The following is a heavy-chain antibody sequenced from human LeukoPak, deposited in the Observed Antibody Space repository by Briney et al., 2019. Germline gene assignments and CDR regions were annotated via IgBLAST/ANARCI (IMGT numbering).Heavy chain of an antibody. CDR1: GGSISSGDYY. Sequence: SETLSLTCTVPGGSISSGDYYWSWIRQPPGKGLEWIGYIYYSGSTYYNPSLKSRVTISVDTSKNQFSLKLSSVTAADTAVYYCARAMVRGVSLYGMDVWGQGTTVTVSS. J-gene: IGHJ6*02. CDR2: IYYSGST. V-gene: IGHV4-30-4*01. D-gene: IGHD3-10*01. CDR3: ARAMVRGVSLYGMDV.